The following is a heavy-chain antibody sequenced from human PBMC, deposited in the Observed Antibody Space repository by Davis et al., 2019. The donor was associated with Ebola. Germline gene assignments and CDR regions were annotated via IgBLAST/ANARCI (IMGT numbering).Heavy chain of an antibody. D-gene: IGHD3-3*01. V-gene: IGHV1-2*06. Sequence: AASVKVSCKASGYTFTGYYMHWVRQAPGQGLEWMGRINPNTGDTNYAQKFQGRVTMTRDTSISTAYMELSRLTSDDTAVYYCARGGSAEWLLYYYYGMDYWGQGALVTVSS. CDR1: GYTFTGYY. CDR3: ARGGSAEWLLYYYYGMDY. J-gene: IGHJ6*02. CDR2: INPNTGDT.